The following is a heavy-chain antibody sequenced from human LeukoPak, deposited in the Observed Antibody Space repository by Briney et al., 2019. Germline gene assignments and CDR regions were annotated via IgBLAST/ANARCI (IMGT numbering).Heavy chain of an antibody. Sequence: SETLSLTCTVSGGSISSGDYYWSWIRQPPGKGLEWIGYFYYSGSTYYNPSLKSRVTISVDTSKNQFSLKLSSVTAADTAVYYCARDSEQWLVPSTWGQGTLVTVSS. V-gene: IGHV4-30-4*01. CDR2: FYYSGST. D-gene: IGHD6-19*01. CDR1: GGSISSGDYY. J-gene: IGHJ5*02. CDR3: ARDSEQWLVPST.